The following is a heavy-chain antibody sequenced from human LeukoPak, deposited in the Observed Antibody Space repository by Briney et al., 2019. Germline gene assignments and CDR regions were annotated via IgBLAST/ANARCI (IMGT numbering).Heavy chain of an antibody. CDR2: LNPNSGGT. CDR1: GYTFNGYY. CDR3: ARIARVGATGHYYYYMDV. V-gene: IGHV1-2*02. D-gene: IGHD1-26*01. J-gene: IGHJ6*03. Sequence: RASVKVSCKASGYTFNGYYMHWVRQAPGQGLEWMGWLNPNSGGTNYAQKFQGRVTMTRDTSTSTAYMELSRLRSDDTAVCYCARIARVGATGHYYYYMDVWGKGTTVTVSS.